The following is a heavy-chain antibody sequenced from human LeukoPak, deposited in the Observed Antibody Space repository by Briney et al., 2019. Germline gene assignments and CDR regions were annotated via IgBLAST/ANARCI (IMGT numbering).Heavy chain of an antibody. CDR3: ARSRSPTYDTSDYYENGY. J-gene: IGHJ4*02. Sequence: ASVKVSCKASGYTFTSYGISWVRQAPGQGLEWMGWISAYNGNTNYAQKLQGRVTMTTDTSTSTAYMELRNLRSDDSAVYYCARSRSPTYDTSDYYENGYWGQGTLVTVSS. CDR1: GYTFTSYG. V-gene: IGHV1-18*01. CDR2: ISAYNGNT. D-gene: IGHD3-22*01.